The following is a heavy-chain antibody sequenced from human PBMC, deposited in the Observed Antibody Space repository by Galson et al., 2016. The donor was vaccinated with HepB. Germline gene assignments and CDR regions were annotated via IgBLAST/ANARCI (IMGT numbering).Heavy chain of an antibody. D-gene: IGHD1-26*01. CDR1: GFTFSNYG. Sequence: SLRLSCAASGFTFSNYGMTWVRQAPGKGLEVVSSISRSGDNTDYADSVKGRFTISRDNSKNTLSLQMNSLTADDTAIYYCAQGSTAPAFWGKGTTVTVSS. CDR2: ISRSGDNT. V-gene: IGHV3-23*01. CDR3: AQGSTAPAF. J-gene: IGHJ6*04.